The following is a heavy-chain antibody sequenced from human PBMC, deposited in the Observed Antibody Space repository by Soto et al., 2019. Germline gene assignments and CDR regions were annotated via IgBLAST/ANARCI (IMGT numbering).Heavy chain of an antibody. J-gene: IGHJ4*02. CDR3: AKLRGDRTVFDY. CDR1: GFTFSNYW. CDR2: IKQDGSVR. V-gene: IGHV3-7*03. D-gene: IGHD1-7*01. Sequence: PGGSLRLSCAPSGFTFSNYWMSWVRQAPGQGLEWVASIKQDGSVRHYVDSVKGRFTISRDNAEKSLHLQMNSLRAEDTAVYYCAKLRGDRTVFDYWGQGARVTVSS.